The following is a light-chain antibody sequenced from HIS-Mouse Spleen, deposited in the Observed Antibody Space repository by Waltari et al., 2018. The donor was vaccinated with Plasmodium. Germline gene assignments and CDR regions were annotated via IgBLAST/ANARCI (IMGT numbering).Light chain of an antibody. CDR1: SSDVGGYNY. V-gene: IGLV2-8*01. CDR2: EVS. CDR3: SSYAGSNNLV. Sequence: QSALTQPPSASGSPGQSVTISCTGTSSDVGGYNYVSWYQQHPGKAHKLMIYEVSKRPSGVPERVSGSKAGNTASLTVSGLQAEDEADYYCSSYAGSNNLVFGGGTKLTVL. J-gene: IGLJ2*01.